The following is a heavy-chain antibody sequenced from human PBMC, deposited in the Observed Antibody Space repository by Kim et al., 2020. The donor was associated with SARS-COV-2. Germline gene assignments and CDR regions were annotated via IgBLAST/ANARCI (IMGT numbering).Heavy chain of an antibody. CDR3: ATEYWGAFNY. CDR1: GFTFTNAW. CDR2: IKSQVDGGTS. D-gene: IGHD7-27*01. J-gene: IGHJ4*02. V-gene: IGHV3-15*01. Sequence: GGSLRLSCIGSGFTFTNAWMSWVRQAPGKGLEWVGRIKSQVDGGTSDHAAPVKGRFTISRDDSKDSLFLQMNSLKIEDTAVYYCATEYWGAFNYWGQGT.